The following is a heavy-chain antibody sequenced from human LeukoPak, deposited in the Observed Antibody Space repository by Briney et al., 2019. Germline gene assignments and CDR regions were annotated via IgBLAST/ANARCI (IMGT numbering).Heavy chain of an antibody. J-gene: IGHJ4*02. Sequence: PSETLSLTCTVSGASINDYYWMWIRQPPGGGLGWIGYIYYSESSNYNPSPRSRATISVDTSKNQFSLKLSSVTAADTAVYYCARVICSGGSCRFDYWGQGTLVTVSS. CDR2: IYYSESS. D-gene: IGHD2-15*01. CDR1: GASINDYY. V-gene: IGHV4-59*12. CDR3: ARVICSGGSCRFDY.